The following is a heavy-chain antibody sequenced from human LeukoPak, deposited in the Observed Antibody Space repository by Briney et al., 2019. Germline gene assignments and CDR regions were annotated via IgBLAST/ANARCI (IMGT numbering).Heavy chain of an antibody. CDR2: ISGNSGST. J-gene: IGHJ5*02. Sequence: GGSLRLSCATSGFNFDDYAMHWVRQVPGKGLEWVAGISGNSGSTGYADSVKGRFTISRDNAKNSLYLQMNSLRAEDTALYYCAKDRESSSSWDNGLAPWGQGTLVTVSS. CDR3: AKDRESSSSWDNGLAP. V-gene: IGHV3-9*01. D-gene: IGHD6-13*01. CDR1: GFNFDDYA.